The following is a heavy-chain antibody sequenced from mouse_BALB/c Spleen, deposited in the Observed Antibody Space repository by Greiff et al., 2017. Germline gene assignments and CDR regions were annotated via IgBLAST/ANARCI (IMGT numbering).Heavy chain of an antibody. CDR1: GYAFSSYW. CDR3: ARDTTDAMDY. Sequence: QVQLKQSGAELVRPGSSVKISCKASGYAFSSYWMNWVKQRPGQGLEWIGQIYPGDGDTNYNGQFKGKATLTADKSSSTAYMQLSSLTSEDSAVYFCARDTTDAMDYWGQGTSVTVSS. J-gene: IGHJ4*01. CDR2: IYPGDGDT. V-gene: IGHV1-80*01. D-gene: IGHD1-1*01.